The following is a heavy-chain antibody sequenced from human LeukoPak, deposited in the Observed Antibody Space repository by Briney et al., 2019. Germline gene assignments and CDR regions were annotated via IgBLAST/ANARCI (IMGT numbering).Heavy chain of an antibody. D-gene: IGHD1-26*01. CDR3: ARSFLGAPDAFDI. V-gene: IGHV4-30-2*01. CDR1: GGSISSGDYY. Sequence: PSETLSLTCTVSGGSISSGDYYWSWIRQPPGKGLEWIGYIYHSGSTYYNPSLKSRVTISVDRSKNQFSLKLSSVTAADTAVYYCARSFLGAPDAFDIWGQGTMSPSLQ. CDR2: IYHSGST. J-gene: IGHJ3*02.